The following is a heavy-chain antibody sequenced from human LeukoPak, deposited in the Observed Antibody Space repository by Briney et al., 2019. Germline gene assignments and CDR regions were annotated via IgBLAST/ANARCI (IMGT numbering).Heavy chain of an antibody. D-gene: IGHD1-26*01. V-gene: IGHV3-30*04. CDR2: ISYDGSNK. Sequence: GSLRLFFAASGFNFSRYAMHWVRQAPGQGLEWGAVISYDGSNKYYADSVRGRFTISRDNSKNTLYVQMNSLRDEDTAVYYCAKDQRWESPHYLDSWGQGTLVTVSS. CDR3: AKDQRWESPHYLDS. J-gene: IGHJ4*02. CDR1: GFNFSRYA.